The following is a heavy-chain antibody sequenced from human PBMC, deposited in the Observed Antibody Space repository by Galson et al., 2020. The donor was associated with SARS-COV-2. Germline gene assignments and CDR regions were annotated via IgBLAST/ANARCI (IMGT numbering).Heavy chain of an antibody. CDR3: ARGGTTVTDD. D-gene: IGHD4-17*01. CDR2: IHFSGVT. J-gene: IGHJ4*02. V-gene: IGHV4-39*07. CDR1: GASISRSSYY. Sequence: SQTLSLTCTVSGASISRSSYYWGWIRQPPGRGLEWIGNIHFSGVTYYNPSLKSRVTISLETSDNRFSLKLGSVTAADTALYYCARGGTTVTDDWGQGTLVTVAS.